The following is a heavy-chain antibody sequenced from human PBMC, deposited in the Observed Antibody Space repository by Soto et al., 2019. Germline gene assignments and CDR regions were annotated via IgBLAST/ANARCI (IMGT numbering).Heavy chain of an antibody. V-gene: IGHV3-30*18. CDR1: GFTFSSYG. D-gene: IGHD2-15*01. J-gene: IGHJ5*02. Sequence: HPGGSLRLSCAASGFTFSSYGMHWVRQAPGKGLEWVAVISYDGSNKYYADSVKGRFTISRDNSKNTLYLQMNSLRAEDTAVYYCAKDHLLYCSGGSCGLDDPWGQGALVTVSS. CDR3: AKDHLLYCSGGSCGLDDP. CDR2: ISYDGSNK.